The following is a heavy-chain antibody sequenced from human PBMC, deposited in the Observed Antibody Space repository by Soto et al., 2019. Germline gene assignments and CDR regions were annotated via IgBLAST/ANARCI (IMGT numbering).Heavy chain of an antibody. CDR2: IYYSGNT. J-gene: IGHJ5*02. V-gene: IGHV4-39*01. CDR3: AATVVTTSVWYEADNWFDP. Sequence: PSETLSLTCTVSGDSISSGSYYWGWIRQPPGKGLEWIGTIYYSGNTFYNPSLKTRVTISIDTSENQFSLRLSSVSAADTAVYYCAATVVTTSVWYEADNWFDPWGQGTLVTVSS. D-gene: IGHD2-2*01. CDR1: GDSISSGSYY.